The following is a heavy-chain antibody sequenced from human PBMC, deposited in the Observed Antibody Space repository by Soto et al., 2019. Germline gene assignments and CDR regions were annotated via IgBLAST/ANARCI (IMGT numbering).Heavy chain of an antibody. CDR2: INPSVIGT. CDR1: GYTFTNYY. CDR3: ARAGQGTTDFDY. Sequence: SSVNVSWKASGYTFTNYYMHWVRQAPGQGLEWMGIINPSVIGTNYAQKFQGRITMTRDTSTSTVYMELSSLRSEDTAVYYCARAGQGTTDFDYWGQGTLVTVSS. V-gene: IGHV1-46*01. J-gene: IGHJ4*02. D-gene: IGHD1-26*01.